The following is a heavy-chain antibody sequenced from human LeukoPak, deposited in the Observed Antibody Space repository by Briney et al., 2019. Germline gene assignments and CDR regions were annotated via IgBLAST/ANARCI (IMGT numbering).Heavy chain of an antibody. CDR2: ISGSGGNT. D-gene: IGHD3-3*01. CDR3: ANVVYDFWSAIDY. Sequence: TGGSLRLSCAASGFTFSSYVLNWVRQAPGKGLEWVSAISGSGGNTYYADSVKGRFTISRDNSKNTLYLQMNSLRAEVTARYYCANVVYDFWSAIDYWGQGTPVTVSS. J-gene: IGHJ4*02. CDR1: GFTFSSYV. V-gene: IGHV3-23*01.